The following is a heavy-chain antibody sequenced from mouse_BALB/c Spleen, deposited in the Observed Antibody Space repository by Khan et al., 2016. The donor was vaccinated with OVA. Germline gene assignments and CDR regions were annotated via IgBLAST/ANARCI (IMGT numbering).Heavy chain of an antibody. CDR3: ERRRAEYNMDY. Sequence: QVRLQQSGAELVRPGASVRMSCKASGYTFTSNTMHWVKQRPGQGLEWIGYINPRSGYTNYNQNFKDKATLTADKSSSPAYMQLSSLTSEDSAVYYCERRRAEYNMDYWGQGTSVTVSS. CDR1: GYTFTSNT. J-gene: IGHJ4*01. V-gene: IGHV1-4*01. CDR2: INPRSGYT. D-gene: IGHD1-3*01.